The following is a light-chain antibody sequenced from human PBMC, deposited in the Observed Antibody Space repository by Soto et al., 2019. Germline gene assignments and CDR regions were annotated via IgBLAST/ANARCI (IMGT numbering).Light chain of an antibody. Sequence: QSALTQPRSVSGSPGQSVTISCTGTSSDVGGYNYASWYQQHPGKAPQLMIYDVSKRPSGVPDRFSGSKSGNTASLTISGLQAEDEADYYCCSYAGSYYVFRTGTKLTVL. CDR2: DVS. CDR1: SSDVGGYNY. J-gene: IGLJ1*01. V-gene: IGLV2-11*01. CDR3: CSYAGSYYV.